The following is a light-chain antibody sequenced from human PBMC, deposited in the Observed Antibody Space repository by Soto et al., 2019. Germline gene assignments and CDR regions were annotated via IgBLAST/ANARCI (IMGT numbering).Light chain of an antibody. CDR1: SSNIGSNT. CDR2: SDD. V-gene: IGLV1-44*01. J-gene: IGLJ3*02. CDR3: AAWDGNLKGWL. Sequence: QSVLTQPPSASGTPGQRVTISCSGSSSNIGSNTVNWYQQFPGTAPRLLVYSDDQWPSGVPDRFSGSKSGTSASLAINGLQSEDEATYYCAAWDGNLKGWLFGGGTKLTVL.